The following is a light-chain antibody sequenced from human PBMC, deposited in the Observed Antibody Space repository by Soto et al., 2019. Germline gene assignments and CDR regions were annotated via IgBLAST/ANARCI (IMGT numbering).Light chain of an antibody. CDR3: QQANSFPFT. Sequence: DIQMTQSPAAVPASVGAIVTITCRAGQHISTYLAWYQQNPGEAPKLLISAASSLVSGVPSRLSGSGSGKDFPITLSSLQPEDFATYYRQQANSFPFTFGGGTKVDIK. CDR2: AAS. CDR1: QHISTY. V-gene: IGKV1-12*01. J-gene: IGKJ4*01.